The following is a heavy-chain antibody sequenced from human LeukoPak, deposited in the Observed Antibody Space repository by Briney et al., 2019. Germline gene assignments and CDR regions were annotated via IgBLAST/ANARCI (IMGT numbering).Heavy chain of an antibody. CDR3: ARESNSGSYYIDY. CDR1: GYTFISYS. D-gene: IGHD1-26*01. CDR2: ISDYKDTT. Sequence: ASVKVSCKASGYTFISYSISWVRQAPGQGLEWMGWISDYKDTTNYAQRFQGRVTMTTDTSTSTAYMELRSLRSDDTAVYYCARESNSGSYYIDYWGQGTLVTVSS. V-gene: IGHV1-18*04. J-gene: IGHJ4*02.